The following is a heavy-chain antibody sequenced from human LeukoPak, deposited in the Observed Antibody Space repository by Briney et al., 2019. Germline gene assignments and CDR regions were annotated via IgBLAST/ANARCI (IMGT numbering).Heavy chain of an antibody. V-gene: IGHV1-8*01. Sequence: ASVKVSCKASGYTFTSYDINWVRQATGQGLEWMGWMNPNSGNTGYAQKFQGRVTITADKSTSTAYMELSSLRSEDTAVYYCASRPISGGGYEINYYYYYMDVWGKGTTVTVSS. J-gene: IGHJ6*03. D-gene: IGHD5-12*01. CDR1: GYTFTSYD. CDR2: MNPNSGNT. CDR3: ASRPISGGGYEINYYYYYMDV.